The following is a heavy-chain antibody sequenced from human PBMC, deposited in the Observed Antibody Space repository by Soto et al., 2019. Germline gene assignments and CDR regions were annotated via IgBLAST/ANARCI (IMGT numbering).Heavy chain of an antibody. J-gene: IGHJ6*03. CDR3: AREGGCSSTSCPSGQYYMDV. CDR2: ISSSGSTI. CDR1: GFTFSDYY. D-gene: IGHD2-2*01. Sequence: QVQLVESGGGLVKPGGSLRLSCAASGFTFSDYYMSWIRQAPGKGLEWVSYISSSGSTIYYADSVKGRFTISRDNAKNSLYVQMISLRVEDTAVYYCAREGGCSSTSCPSGQYYMDVWGKGTTVTVSS. V-gene: IGHV3-11*01.